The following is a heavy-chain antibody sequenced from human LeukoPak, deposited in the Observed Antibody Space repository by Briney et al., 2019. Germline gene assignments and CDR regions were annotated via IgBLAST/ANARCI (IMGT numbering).Heavy chain of an antibody. CDR1: GDSISSYY. J-gene: IGHJ5*02. V-gene: IGHV4-59*01. D-gene: IGHD2-2*02. CDR3: ARGANIVVVPAAILGDWFDP. Sequence: PSETLSLTCTVSGDSISSYYWSWNRQPPGKGLEWIGYIYYSGSTNYNPSLKSRVTISVDTSKNQFSLKLSSVTAADTAVYYCARGANIVVVPAAILGDWFDPWGQGTLVTVSS. CDR2: IYYSGST.